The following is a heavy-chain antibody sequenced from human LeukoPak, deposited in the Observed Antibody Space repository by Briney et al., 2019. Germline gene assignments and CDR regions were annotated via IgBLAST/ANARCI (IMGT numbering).Heavy chain of an antibody. D-gene: IGHD2-2*03. Sequence: ASVKVSCKASGYTFTSYGISWVRQAPGQGLEWMGWISAYNGNTNYAQKLQGRVTMTTDTSTSTVYMELSSLRSEETAVYYCASLATIGSDSFDIWGQGTMVTVSS. CDR1: GYTFTSYG. CDR2: ISAYNGNT. J-gene: IGHJ3*02. V-gene: IGHV1-18*01. CDR3: ASLATIGSDSFDI.